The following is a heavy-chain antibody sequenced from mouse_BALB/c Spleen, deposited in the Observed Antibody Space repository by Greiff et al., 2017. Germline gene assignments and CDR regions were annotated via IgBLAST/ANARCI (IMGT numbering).Heavy chain of an antibody. J-gene: IGHJ2*01. V-gene: IGHV10-1*02. D-gene: IGHD1-1*01. CDR2: IRSKSNNYAT. CDR1: GFTFNTYA. CDR3: VRHYGSSHFDY. Sequence: EVQLVESGGGLVQPKGSLKLSCAASGFTFNTYAMNWVRQAPGKGLEWVARIRSKSNNYATYYADSVKDRFTISRDDSQSMLYLQMNNLKTEDTAMYYCVRHYGSSHFDYWGQGTTLTVSS.